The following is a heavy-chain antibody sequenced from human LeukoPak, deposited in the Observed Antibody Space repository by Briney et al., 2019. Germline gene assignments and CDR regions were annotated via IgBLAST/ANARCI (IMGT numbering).Heavy chain of an antibody. J-gene: IGHJ4*02. Sequence: ASVKVSCKASGYTFTGYYMHWVRQAPGQGLEWMGWINPNSGGTNYAQKFQGRVTMARDTSISTAYMELSRLRSDDTAVYYCARIGIAAAPRDLRYWGQGTLVTVSS. V-gene: IGHV1-2*02. CDR2: INPNSGGT. D-gene: IGHD6-13*01. CDR3: ARIGIAAAPRDLRY. CDR1: GYTFTGYY.